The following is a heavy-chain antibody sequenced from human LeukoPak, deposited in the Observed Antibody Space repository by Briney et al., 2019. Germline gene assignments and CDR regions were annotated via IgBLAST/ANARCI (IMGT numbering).Heavy chain of an antibody. J-gene: IGHJ6*02. D-gene: IGHD6-19*01. CDR3: VRDRWPGLGDF. Sequence: TGGSLRLSCAASGFIVSENYMSWVRQAPGKGLEWVSTVYSGGLTFYADPVKGRFTISRDNSKNTLYLQMSSRRAEDTAVYYCVRDRWPGLGDFWGQGTTVTVSS. V-gene: IGHV3-66*01. CDR2: VYSGGLT. CDR1: GFIVSENY.